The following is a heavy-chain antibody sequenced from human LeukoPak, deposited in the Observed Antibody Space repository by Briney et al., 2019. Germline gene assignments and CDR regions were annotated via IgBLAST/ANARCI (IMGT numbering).Heavy chain of an antibody. CDR1: GFTFSSHA. V-gene: IGHV3-23*01. CDR3: AKDTWQFAPDYYYYMDV. CDR2: ISGSGGST. D-gene: IGHD2-21*01. J-gene: IGHJ6*03. Sequence: PGGSLRLSCAASGFTFSSHAMSWVRQAPGKGLEWVSAISGSGGSTYYADSVKGRFTISRDNSKNTLYLQMNSLRAEDTALYYCAKDTWQFAPDYYYYMDVWGKGTTVTVSS.